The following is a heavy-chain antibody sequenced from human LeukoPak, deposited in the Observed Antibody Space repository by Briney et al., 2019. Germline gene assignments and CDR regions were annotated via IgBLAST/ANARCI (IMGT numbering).Heavy chain of an antibody. V-gene: IGHV3-7*03. D-gene: IGHD1-26*01. J-gene: IGHJ4*02. Sequence: GGSLRLSCAASGFTFSSFWMSWVRQAPGRGPEWVANIRQDGSEIYYVDSVKGRFTISRGNARNSLNLQMNSLRAEDTAVYYCARDKTVGATKFDYWGQGTLVTVS. CDR1: GFTFSSFW. CDR3: ARDKTVGATKFDY. CDR2: IRQDGSEI.